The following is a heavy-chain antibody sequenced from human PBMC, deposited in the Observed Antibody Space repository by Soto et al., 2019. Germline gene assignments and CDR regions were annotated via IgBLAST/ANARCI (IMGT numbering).Heavy chain of an antibody. CDR1: GFTFSSYS. D-gene: IGHD3-10*01. V-gene: IGHV3-21*01. CDR3: ARDFPGGFGEYNFDY. J-gene: IGHJ4*02. Sequence: EVQLVESGGGLVKPGGSLRLSCAASGFTFSSYSMNWVRQAPGKGLEWVSSISSSSSYIYYADSVKGRFTISRDNAKNSLYLQMNSLRAEDTAVYYCARDFPGGFGEYNFDYWGQGTLDTVSS. CDR2: ISSSSSYI.